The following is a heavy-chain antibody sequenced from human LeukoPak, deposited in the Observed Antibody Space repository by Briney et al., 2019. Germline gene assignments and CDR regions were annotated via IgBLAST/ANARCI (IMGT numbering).Heavy chain of an antibody. V-gene: IGHV3-23*01. CDR1: GFTFSANA. Sequence: GGSLRLSCVASGFTFSANAMSWVRQAPGQGLEWVSAISGSGTTTYYADSVKGRFTISRDNSKNTLYLQINSLRAEDTAVYYCMRPFTLIAVVIPGDAFDVWGLGTSVSVSS. CDR3: MRPFTLIAVVIPGDAFDV. D-gene: IGHD3-22*01. CDR2: ISGSGTTT. J-gene: IGHJ3*01.